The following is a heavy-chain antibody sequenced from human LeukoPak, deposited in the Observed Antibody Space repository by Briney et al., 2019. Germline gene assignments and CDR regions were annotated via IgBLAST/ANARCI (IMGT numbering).Heavy chain of an antibody. J-gene: IGHJ4*02. CDR2: INHSGST. D-gene: IGHD3-10*01. V-gene: IGHV4-39*07. CDR1: GSSITSGSFY. CDR3: ARLDTHSGSHY. Sequence: SETLSLTCNVSGSSITSGSFYWSWIRQPPGKGLEWIGEINHSGSTNYNPSLKSRVAISVDTSKNQFSLKLSSVTAADTAVYYCARLDTHSGSHYWGQGTLVTVSS.